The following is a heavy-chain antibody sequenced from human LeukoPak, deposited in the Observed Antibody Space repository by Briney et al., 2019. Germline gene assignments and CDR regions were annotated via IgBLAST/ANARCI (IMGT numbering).Heavy chain of an antibody. Sequence: GGSLRLSCAASGFTFSSYGMHWVRQAPGKGLEWVAVISYDGSNKYYADSVKGRFTISRDNSKNTLYLQMNSLRAEDTAVYYCARDITIFGVPDNWGQGTLVTVSS. J-gene: IGHJ4*02. CDR1: GFTFSSYG. D-gene: IGHD3-3*01. CDR2: ISYDGSNK. CDR3: ARDITIFGVPDN. V-gene: IGHV3-30*03.